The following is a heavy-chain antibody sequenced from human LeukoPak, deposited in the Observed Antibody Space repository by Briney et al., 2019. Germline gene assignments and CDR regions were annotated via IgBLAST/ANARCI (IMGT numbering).Heavy chain of an antibody. V-gene: IGHV4-59*01. J-gene: IGHJ5*02. D-gene: IGHD6-19*01. CDR1: GGSFSSYY. CDR3: ARGYSSGWNGRVAFDP. Sequence: PSETLSLTCSVSGGSFSSYYWNWIRQPPGKGLEWIGFFYHSGGTHYNPSLKSRVTISLDTSKSQVSLNLNSVTAADTAVYYCARGYSSGWNGRVAFDPWGQGTLVTVSS. CDR2: FYHSGGT.